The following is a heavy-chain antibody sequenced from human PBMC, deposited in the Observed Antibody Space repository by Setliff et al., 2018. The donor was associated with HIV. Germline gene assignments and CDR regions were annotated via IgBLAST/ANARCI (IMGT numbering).Heavy chain of an antibody. J-gene: IGHJ3*02. Sequence: ASVKVSCKASGYSFARYGLSWVRQAPGQGLEWMGWISGFNGNTKYAQSFQDRVAMTTETATSTAYMEMRSLRSDDTAVYFCARVPYRSAWFSGGHDAFDIWGQGIIVTVSS. D-gene: IGHD6-19*01. CDR1: GYSFARYG. CDR2: ISGFNGNT. V-gene: IGHV1-18*01. CDR3: ARVPYRSAWFSGGHDAFDI.